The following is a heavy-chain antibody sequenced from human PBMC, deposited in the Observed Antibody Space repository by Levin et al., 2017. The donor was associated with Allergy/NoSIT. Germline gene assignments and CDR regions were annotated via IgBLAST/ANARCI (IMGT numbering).Heavy chain of an antibody. V-gene: IGHV3-48*02. CDR2: ISSSSSTI. D-gene: IGHD6-13*01. J-gene: IGHJ4*02. Sequence: PGGSLRLSCAASGFTFSSYSMNWVRQAPGKGLEWVSYISSSSSTIYYADSVKGRFTISRDNAKNSLYLQMNSLRDEDTAVYYCARDRRVGYSSSPAGAFDYWGQGTLVTVSS. CDR3: ARDRRVGYSSSPAGAFDY. CDR1: GFTFSSYS.